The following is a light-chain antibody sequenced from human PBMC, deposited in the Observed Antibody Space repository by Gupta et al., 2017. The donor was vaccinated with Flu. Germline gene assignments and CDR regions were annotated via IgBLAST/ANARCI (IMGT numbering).Light chain of an antibody. V-gene: IGKV3-20*01. Sequence: GTLYLSPGERATRSCRASQSVRDNFLAWNQRKPGQAPRRLIYGASSRATGIPDRFSGSGSGTEFNLTISKREPEDFAVYYCQQEGALPLTFGGGTXVEIK. CDR1: QSVRDNF. CDR3: QQEGALPLT. J-gene: IGKJ4*01. CDR2: GAS.